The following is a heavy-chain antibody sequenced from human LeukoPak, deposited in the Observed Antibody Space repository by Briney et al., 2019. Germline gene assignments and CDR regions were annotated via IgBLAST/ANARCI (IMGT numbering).Heavy chain of an antibody. Sequence: ASVKVSCKASGYTFTGYYMHWVRQAPGQGLEWMGWINPNSCGTNYAHKLQGRGTMTRDTSISKAYMELSRLRSDDTAVYPCVRAARYYYDTSGFYWIPYFDYWGQGTLVTVSS. CDR3: VRAARYYYDTSGFYWIPYFDY. D-gene: IGHD3-22*01. CDR2: INPNSCGT. CDR1: GYTFTGYY. V-gene: IGHV1-2*02. J-gene: IGHJ4*02.